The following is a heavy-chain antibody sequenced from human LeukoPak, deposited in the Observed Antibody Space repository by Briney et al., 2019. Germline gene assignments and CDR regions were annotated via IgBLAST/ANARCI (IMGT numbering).Heavy chain of an antibody. Sequence: PSETLSLTCTVSGGSVSSSSYYWGWIRQPPGKGLEWIGNVYYSGNTYYNASLKSRATISVDTSNNQFSLKLRSVTAADTAVYYCARHFARYCGDGTCYGMNYYYYYVMDVWGQGTTVTVSS. CDR1: GGSVSSSSYY. J-gene: IGHJ6*02. V-gene: IGHV4-39*01. D-gene: IGHD2-15*01. CDR2: VYYSGNT. CDR3: ARHFARYCGDGTCYGMNYYYYYVMDV.